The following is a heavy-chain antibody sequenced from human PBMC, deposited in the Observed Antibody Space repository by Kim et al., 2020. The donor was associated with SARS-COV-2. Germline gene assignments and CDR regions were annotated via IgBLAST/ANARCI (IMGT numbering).Heavy chain of an antibody. CDR2: IYYSGST. D-gene: IGHD3-9*01. CDR1: GGSISSYY. V-gene: IGHV4-59*08. Sequence: SETLSLTCTVSGGSISSYYWSWIRQPPGKGLEWIGYIYYSGSTNYNPSLKSRVTISVDTSKNQFSLKLSSVTAADTAVYYCARQGTGYRNWYFDLWGRGTLVTVSS. J-gene: IGHJ2*01. CDR3: ARQGTGYRNWYFDL.